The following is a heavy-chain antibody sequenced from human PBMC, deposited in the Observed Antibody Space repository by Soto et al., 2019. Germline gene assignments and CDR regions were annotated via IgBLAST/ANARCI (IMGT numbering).Heavy chain of an antibody. CDR3: AKLVDRLGGVTVVAY. CDR2: ISYDGSNE. Sequence: QVRLVESGGGVVQPGGSVMLSCEVSGFPFSSYGFHWVRQAPGKGLEWVALISYDGSNEYYSDSVKARFTISRDNSKSTLYLQMNNLRREETAVYYCAKLVDRLGGVTVVAYWGRGTLVTVSS. V-gene: IGHV3-30*18. CDR1: GFPFSSYG. D-gene: IGHD3-10*01. J-gene: IGHJ4*02.